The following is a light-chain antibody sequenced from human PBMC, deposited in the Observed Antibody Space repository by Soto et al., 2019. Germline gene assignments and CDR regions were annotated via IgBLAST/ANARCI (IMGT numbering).Light chain of an antibody. Sequence: QSALTQPASVSGSPGQSITISCTGTSNDVGGFNYVSWYQQYPGKVPKVMIYDVSHRPSGVSNRFSGSKSGNTASLTSSGLQAEDEADYFCSSYTSSSTRVFGTGTKLTVL. CDR3: SSYTSSSTRV. J-gene: IGLJ1*01. CDR1: SNDVGGFNY. CDR2: DVS. V-gene: IGLV2-14*01.